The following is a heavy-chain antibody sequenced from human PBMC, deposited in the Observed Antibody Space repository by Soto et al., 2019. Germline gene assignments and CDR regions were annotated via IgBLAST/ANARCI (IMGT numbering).Heavy chain of an antibody. CDR2: IYYSGST. V-gene: IGHV4-39*07. Sequence: SETLSLTCTVSGGSISSSSYYWGWIRQPPGKGLEWIGSIYYSGSTYYNPSLKSRVTISVDKSKNQFSLKLGSVTAADTAVYYCARGDSGYDPLDYWGQGTLVTVSS. CDR1: GGSISSSSYY. J-gene: IGHJ4*02. D-gene: IGHD5-12*01. CDR3: ARGDSGYDPLDY.